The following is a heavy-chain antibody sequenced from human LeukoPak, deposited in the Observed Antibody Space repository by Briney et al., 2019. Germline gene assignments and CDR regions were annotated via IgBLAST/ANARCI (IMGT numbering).Heavy chain of an antibody. CDR3: AREISGSYWGGDAFDI. D-gene: IGHD1-26*01. CDR2: IYTSGST. V-gene: IGHV4-61*02. CDR1: GGSISSGSYY. J-gene: IGHJ3*02. Sequence: SETLSRNSTVSGGSISSGSYYWSWIRQPAGKGLEWIGRIYTSGSTNYNPSLKSRVTISVDTSKNQFSLKLSSVTAADTAVYYCAREISGSYWGGDAFDIWGQGTMVTVSS.